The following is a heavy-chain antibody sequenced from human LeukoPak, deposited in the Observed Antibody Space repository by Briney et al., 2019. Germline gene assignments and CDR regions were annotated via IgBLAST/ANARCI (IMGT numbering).Heavy chain of an antibody. D-gene: IGHD3-10*01. V-gene: IGHV3-7*01. CDR1: GFTLSSYW. J-gene: IGHJ4*02. Sequence: PGGSLRLSCAVSGFTLSSYWMGWVRQAPGKGLEWVANIIQDGSETWYVDSVKGRFTISRDNAKSSLYLQMNSLRGDDTAVYYCARWGVTAGLDCWGQGTLVTVSS. CDR3: ARWGVTAGLDC. CDR2: IIQDGSET.